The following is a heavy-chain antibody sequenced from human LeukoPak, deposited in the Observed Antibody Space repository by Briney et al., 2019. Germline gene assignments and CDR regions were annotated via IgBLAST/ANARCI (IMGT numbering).Heavy chain of an antibody. D-gene: IGHD6-6*01. CDR3: ARGLGRPEYSSSSIYFDY. V-gene: IGHV4-34*01. Sequence: SETLSLTCAVYGGSFSGYYWSWIRQPPVKGLEWIGEINHSGSTNYNPSLKSRVTISVDTSKNQFSLKLSSVTAADTAVYYCARGLGRPEYSSSSIYFDYWGRGTLVTVSS. CDR1: GGSFSGYY. J-gene: IGHJ4*02. CDR2: INHSGST.